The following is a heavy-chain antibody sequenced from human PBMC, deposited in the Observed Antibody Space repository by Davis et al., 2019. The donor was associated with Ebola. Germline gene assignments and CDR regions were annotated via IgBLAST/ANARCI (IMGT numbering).Heavy chain of an antibody. CDR2: INSDGSKT. CDR3: ARGLYDESSVGLDV. J-gene: IGHJ6*02. V-gene: IGHV3-74*01. CDR1: GFTFSSHW. D-gene: IGHD3-22*01. Sequence: HTGGSLRLSCEASGFTFSSHWMYWVRQVPGKGLVWVSRINSDGSKTIYADSVKGRFTISRDNAKNTLYLQMNNLRAEDTAVYYCARGLYDESSVGLDVWGQGTTVTVSS.